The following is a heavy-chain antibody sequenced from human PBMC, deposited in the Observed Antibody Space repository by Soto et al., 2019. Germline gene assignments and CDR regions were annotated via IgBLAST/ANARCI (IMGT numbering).Heavy chain of an antibody. CDR3: AKSPDGYKSWAPFDY. J-gene: IGHJ4*02. D-gene: IGHD5-12*01. CDR2: ISYDGSNK. Sequence: LRLSCAASGFTFSSYGMHWVRQAPCKGLEWVAVISYDGSNKYYADSVKGRFTISRDNSKNTLYLQMNSLRAEDTAVYYCAKSPDGYKSWAPFDYWGQGTLVTVSS. V-gene: IGHV3-30*18. CDR1: GFTFSSYG.